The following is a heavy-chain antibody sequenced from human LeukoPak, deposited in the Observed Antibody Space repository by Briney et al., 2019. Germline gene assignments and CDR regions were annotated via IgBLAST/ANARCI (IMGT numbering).Heavy chain of an antibody. CDR2: IYDSGST. V-gene: IGHV4-39*01. CDR3: ARGRRYYGSGSYQLSY. CDR1: GGSIRSSYYY. D-gene: IGHD3-10*01. Sequence: SSETLSLTCTVSGGSIRSSYYYWGWIRQPPGKGLEWIGSIYDSGSTYYNPSLKSRVTISVDTSKNQFSLKLSSVTAADTAVYYCARGRRYYGSGSYQLSYWGQGTLVTVSS. J-gene: IGHJ4*02.